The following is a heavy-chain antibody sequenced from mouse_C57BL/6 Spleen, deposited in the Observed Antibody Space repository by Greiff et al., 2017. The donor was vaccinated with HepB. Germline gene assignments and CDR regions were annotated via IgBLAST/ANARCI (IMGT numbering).Heavy chain of an antibody. J-gene: IGHJ2*01. D-gene: IGHD1-1*01. V-gene: IGHV1-59*01. CDR3: ARFTTVVAPYYFDY. CDR1: GYTFTSYW. Sequence: QVQLQQPGAELVRPGTSVKLSCKASGYTFTSYWMHWVKQRPGQGLEWIGVIHPSDSYTNYNQKFKGKATLTVDTSSSTAYMQLSSLTSEDSAVYYCARFTTVVAPYYFDYWGQGTTLTVSS. CDR2: IHPSDSYT.